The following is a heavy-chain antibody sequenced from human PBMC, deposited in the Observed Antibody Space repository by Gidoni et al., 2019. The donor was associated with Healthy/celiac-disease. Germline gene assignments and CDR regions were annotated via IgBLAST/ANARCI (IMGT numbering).Heavy chain of an antibody. Sequence: HPGKGLEWIGYIYYSGSTYYHPSLKSRVTISVDTSKNQFSLKLSYVTAADPAVYYCAREPYCSGGSCYGAGMDVWGQWTTVTVSS. J-gene: IGHJ6*02. CDR2: IYYSGST. V-gene: IGHV4-31*02. D-gene: IGHD2-15*01. CDR3: AREPYCSGGSCYGAGMDV.